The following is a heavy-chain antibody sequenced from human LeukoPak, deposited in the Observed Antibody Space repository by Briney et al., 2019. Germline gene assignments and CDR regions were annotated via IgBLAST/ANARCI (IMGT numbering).Heavy chain of an antibody. Sequence: PSETLSLTCTVSGGSISSYYWSWIRQPAGKGLEWIGRIYTSGSTNYNPSLKSRVTMSVDTSKNQFSLKLSSVTAADTAVYYCARDHCSSTSCYRSFDCWGQGTLVTVSS. CDR2: IYTSGST. CDR1: GGSISSYY. D-gene: IGHD2-2*02. V-gene: IGHV4-4*07. J-gene: IGHJ4*02. CDR3: ARDHCSSTSCYRSFDC.